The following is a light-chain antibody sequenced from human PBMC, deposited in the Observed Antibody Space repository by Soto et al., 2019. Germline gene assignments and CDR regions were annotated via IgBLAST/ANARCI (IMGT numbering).Light chain of an antibody. J-gene: IGLJ2*01. CDR3: SSYSSSSALDVI. CDR2: EVT. Sequence: QSALAQPASVSGSPGQSITISCAGTNRDVGGYHYVSWYQQYPGKAPKLIIYEVTYRPSGVSNRFSGYKSGNTASLTISGLQAEDEADYYCSSYSSSSALDVIFGGGTQLTVL. V-gene: IGLV2-14*01. CDR1: NRDVGGYHY.